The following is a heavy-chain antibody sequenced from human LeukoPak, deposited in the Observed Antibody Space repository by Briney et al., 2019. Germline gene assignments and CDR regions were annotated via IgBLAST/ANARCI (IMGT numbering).Heavy chain of an antibody. J-gene: IGHJ4*02. CDR2: ISYDGSNK. CDR3: ASSGSYRFDY. Sequence: GGSLRLSCAASGFTFSSYAMHWVRQAPGKGLERVAVISYDGSNKYYADSVKGRFTISRDNSKNTLYLQMNSLRDEDTAVYYCASSGSYRFDYWGQGTLVTVSS. D-gene: IGHD1-26*01. CDR1: GFTFSSYA. V-gene: IGHV3-30*04.